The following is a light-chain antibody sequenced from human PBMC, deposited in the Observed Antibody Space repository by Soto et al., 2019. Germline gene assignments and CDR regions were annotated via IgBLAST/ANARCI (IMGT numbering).Light chain of an antibody. V-gene: IGKV3-20*01. Sequence: EIVLPPSPGTLSLSPGERAPLSCGASQSVSSNYLAWYQQKPGRAPRILIYGASSRATGIKDRFSGSGSGTDFSLTISRMEPEDFAVYYCKQYGSSHLTCGGGTTGDIK. CDR3: KQYGSSHLT. CDR1: QSVSSNY. CDR2: GAS. J-gene: IGKJ4*01.